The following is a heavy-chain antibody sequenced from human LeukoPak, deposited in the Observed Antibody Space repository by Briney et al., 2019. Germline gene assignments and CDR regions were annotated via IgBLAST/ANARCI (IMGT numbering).Heavy chain of an antibody. CDR1: GFTFSSYA. V-gene: IGHV3-23*01. Sequence: PGGSLRLSCAASGFTFSSYAMSWVRQAPGKGLEWVSAISGSGGSTYYADSVKGRSTISRDNSKYTLYLQMNSLRAEDTAVYYCAKDPRLPDYFDYWGQGTLVTVSS. CDR3: AKDPRLPDYFDY. CDR2: ISGSGGST. J-gene: IGHJ4*02.